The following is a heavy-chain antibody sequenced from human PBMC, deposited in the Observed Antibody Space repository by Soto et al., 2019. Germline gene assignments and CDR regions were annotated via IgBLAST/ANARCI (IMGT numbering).Heavy chain of an antibody. CDR2: ISGGGDRA. V-gene: IGHV3-23*01. Sequence: EVQLLESGGGLVQPGGSLRLSCVGSGFTFIIYAMNWVRQTPGKGLEWVSTISGGGDRAFDADTVKGRFTISRDNSKNTVNLQMNSLRADDTAVYYCARKVLGSTSRPDWWYFDLWGRGTLVTVSS. CDR3: ARKVLGSTSRPDWWYFDL. D-gene: IGHD2-2*01. CDR1: GFTFIIYA. J-gene: IGHJ2*01.